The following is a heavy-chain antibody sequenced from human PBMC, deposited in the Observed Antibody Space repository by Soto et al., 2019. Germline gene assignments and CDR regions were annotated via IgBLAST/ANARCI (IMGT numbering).Heavy chain of an antibody. D-gene: IGHD1-26*01. CDR2: IHYSGRT. Sequence: SETLSLTCSVSNGSISGFYWTWIRQPPGKILEWIGYIHYSGRTDYNPSLTSRATMSVDTSKNQFSLNLKSITAADTAVYYCVRVGVGIGNHFDHWGQGTLVTVSS. J-gene: IGHJ4*02. CDR1: NGSISGFY. V-gene: IGHV4-59*12. CDR3: VRVGVGIGNHFDH.